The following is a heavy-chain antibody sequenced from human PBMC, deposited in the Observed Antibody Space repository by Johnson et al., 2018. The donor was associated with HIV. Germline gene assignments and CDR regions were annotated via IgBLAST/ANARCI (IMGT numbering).Heavy chain of an antibody. CDR3: AKGLKLGSGDDAFDI. CDR2: IRYDGSNK. CDR1: GFTFSSYA. J-gene: IGHJ3*02. Sequence: QVLLVESGGGVVQPGRSLRLSCAASGFTFSSYAMHWVRQAPGKGLEWVAFIRYDGSNKYYADSVKGRFTISRDNSKNTLYLQMNSLRAGDTAVYYCAKGLKLGSGDDAFDIWGQGTMVTVSS. D-gene: IGHD7-27*01. V-gene: IGHV3-30*02.